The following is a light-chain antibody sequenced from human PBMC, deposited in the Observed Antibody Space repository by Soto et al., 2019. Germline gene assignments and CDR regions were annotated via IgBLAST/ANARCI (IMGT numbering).Light chain of an antibody. J-gene: IGLJ3*02. CDR2: DVS. CDR3: CSFAGSYTFWV. Sequence: QSVLTQPRSVSGSPGQPVTISCTGTSSDVGDYNYVSWYQQYPGKAPKLVIYDVSKRPSGVPDRFSGSKSGNTASLTISGLQAEDEADYYCCSFAGSYTFWVFGGGTKLTVL. V-gene: IGLV2-11*01. CDR1: SSDVGDYNY.